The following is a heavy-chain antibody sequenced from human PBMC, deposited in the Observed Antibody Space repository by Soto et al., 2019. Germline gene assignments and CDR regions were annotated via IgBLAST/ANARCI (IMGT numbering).Heavy chain of an antibody. Sequence: QVQLQESGPGLVKPSGTLSLTCAVSSGSISSSNWWTWVRQPPGKGLEWIGEISPSGSTHYNPSLKSRVTLSVDKSDNEFFLNLISMTAADTAVYYCAEDTGTYWGQGALVTVSS. CDR3: AEDTGTY. CDR2: ISPSGST. V-gene: IGHV4-4*02. D-gene: IGHD4-17*01. CDR1: SGSISSSNW. J-gene: IGHJ4*02.